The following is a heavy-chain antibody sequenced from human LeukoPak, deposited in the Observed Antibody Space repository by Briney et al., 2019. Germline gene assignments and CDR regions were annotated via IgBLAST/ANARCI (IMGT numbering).Heavy chain of an antibody. CDR1: GGSISSSSYY. Sequence: SETLSLTCTVSGGSISSSSYYWGWIRQPPGKGLEWIGSIYYSGSTYYNPSLKSRVTISVDTSKNQFSLKLSSVTAADTAVYYCARNVHYYMDVWGKGTTVTVSS. CDR3: ARNVHYYMDV. CDR2: IYYSGST. J-gene: IGHJ6*03. V-gene: IGHV4-39*07.